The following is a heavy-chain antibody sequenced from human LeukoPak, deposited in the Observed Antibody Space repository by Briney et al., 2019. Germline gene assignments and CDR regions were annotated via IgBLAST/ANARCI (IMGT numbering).Heavy chain of an antibody. Sequence: GGSPRLSCAASGFTFSSCEMNWVRQAPGKGLEWVSYISSSGSTMCYADSVKGRFTVSRDNAKNSLYLQMNSLRAEDTAVYYCARDYLTVGATYYFDYWGQGTLVTVSS. CDR3: ARDYLTVGATYYFDY. J-gene: IGHJ4*02. CDR1: GFTFSSCE. CDR2: ISSSGSTM. V-gene: IGHV3-48*03. D-gene: IGHD1-26*01.